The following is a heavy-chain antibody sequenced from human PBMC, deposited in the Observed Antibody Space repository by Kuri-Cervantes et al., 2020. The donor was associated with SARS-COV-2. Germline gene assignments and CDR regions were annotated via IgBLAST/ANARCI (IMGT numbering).Heavy chain of an antibody. CDR2: ISAYNGNT. D-gene: IGHD2-2*01. V-gene: IGHV1-69*13. Sequence: SVKVSCKASGGTFSSYGISWVRQAPGQGLEWMGWISAYNGNTNYAQKFQGRVTITADESTNTAYMELSSLRSEDTAVYYCATAPAAIRMDWFDPWGQGTLVTVSS. CDR1: GGTFSSYG. CDR3: ATAPAAIRMDWFDP. J-gene: IGHJ5*02.